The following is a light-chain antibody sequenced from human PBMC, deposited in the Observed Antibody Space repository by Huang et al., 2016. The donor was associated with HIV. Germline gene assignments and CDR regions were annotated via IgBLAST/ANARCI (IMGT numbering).Light chain of an antibody. Sequence: DIVLTQSPGILSLSPGERATLSCRASQTVSGTYLAWYQQRPGQAPRLLSHLASSRATGVPDRFSGSGSGTDFTLTISRLEPEDFAVYYCQQYGSSPRITFGQGTRLEIK. J-gene: IGKJ5*01. CDR1: QTVSGTY. CDR2: LAS. V-gene: IGKV3-20*01. CDR3: QQYGSSPRIT.